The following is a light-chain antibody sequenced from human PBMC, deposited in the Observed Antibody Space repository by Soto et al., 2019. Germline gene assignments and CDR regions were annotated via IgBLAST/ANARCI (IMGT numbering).Light chain of an antibody. CDR2: AAS. Sequence: DIKMTQSPSSLSASVGDRVTITCRASQSISSYLNWYHQKPGKAPKLLIYAASSLQSGVPSRFSGSGSGTDFTLTISSLQPEDFATYYCQQSYSTPFTFGGGTKVEIK. V-gene: IGKV1-39*01. CDR1: QSISSY. J-gene: IGKJ4*01. CDR3: QQSYSTPFT.